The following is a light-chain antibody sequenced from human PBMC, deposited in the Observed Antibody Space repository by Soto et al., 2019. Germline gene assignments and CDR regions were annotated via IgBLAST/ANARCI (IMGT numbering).Light chain of an antibody. Sequence: QSALTQPGSVSGSPGQSITISCTGTSSDIGGYKHVSWYQQHPGKAPKLMIYEVSNRPSGVSNRFSGSKSGNTASLTISGLQAEDDADYYCSSYTTSSTQVFGTGTKLNVL. CDR2: EVS. CDR1: SSDIGGYKH. J-gene: IGLJ1*01. V-gene: IGLV2-14*01. CDR3: SSYTTSSTQV.